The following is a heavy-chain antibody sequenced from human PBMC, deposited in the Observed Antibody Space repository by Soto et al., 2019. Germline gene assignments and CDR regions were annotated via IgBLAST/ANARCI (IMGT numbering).Heavy chain of an antibody. CDR3: ARGKGRVAAAAEYYYYYGMDV. D-gene: IGHD6-13*01. CDR2: INPNSGGT. CDR1: GYTFTGYY. Sequence: ASVKVSCKASGYTFTGYYMHWVRQAPGQGLEWMGWINPNSGGTNYAQKFQGWVTMTRDTSISTAYMELSRLRSDDTAVYYCARGKGRVAAAAEYYYYYGMDVWGQGTTVTVSS. V-gene: IGHV1-2*04. J-gene: IGHJ6*02.